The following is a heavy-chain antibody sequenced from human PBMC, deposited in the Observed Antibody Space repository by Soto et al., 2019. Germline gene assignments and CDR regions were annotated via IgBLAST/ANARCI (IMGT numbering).Heavy chain of an antibody. J-gene: IGHJ4*02. CDR2: ISGSGRNI. CDR1: GLSFSLYS. V-gene: IGHV3-23*01. CDR3: AKDYRTASRSDY. D-gene: IGHD2-21*02. Sequence: EVQLLESGGGLVQPGGSLRLSCATSGLSFSLYSMGWVRQAPGKGLEWVAAISGSGRNIHYADSLKGRFTISRDNSKNTLSLQMNSLRAEDTAVYYCAKDYRTASRSDYWGQGTLVHVSS.